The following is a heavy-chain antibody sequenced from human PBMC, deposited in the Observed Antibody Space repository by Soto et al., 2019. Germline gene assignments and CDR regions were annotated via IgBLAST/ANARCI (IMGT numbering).Heavy chain of an antibody. Sequence: GGSLRLSCAASGFTFSSYAMSWVRQAPGKGLEWVSAISGSGGSTYYADSVKGRFTISRDNSKNTLYLQMNSLRAEDTAVYYCAKAPAGLYCSSTSCHNWFDPWGQGTLVTVSS. J-gene: IGHJ5*02. CDR1: GFTFSSYA. CDR2: ISGSGGST. V-gene: IGHV3-23*01. CDR3: AKAPAGLYCSSTSCHNWFDP. D-gene: IGHD2-2*01.